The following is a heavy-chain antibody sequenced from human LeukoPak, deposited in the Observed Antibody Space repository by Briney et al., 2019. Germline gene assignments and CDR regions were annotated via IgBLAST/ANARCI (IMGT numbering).Heavy chain of an antibody. V-gene: IGHV1-18*01. CDR3: ARRDKYYYGSGRYYYYYGMDV. Sequence: ASVKVSCKASGYTFTSYGISWVRQAPGQGLEWMGWISAYNGNTNYAQKLQGRVTMTTDTSTSTAYMELRSLRSDDTAVYYCARRDKYYYGSGRYYYYYGMDVWGQGTTVTVSS. D-gene: IGHD3-10*01. J-gene: IGHJ6*02. CDR1: GYTFTSYG. CDR2: ISAYNGNT.